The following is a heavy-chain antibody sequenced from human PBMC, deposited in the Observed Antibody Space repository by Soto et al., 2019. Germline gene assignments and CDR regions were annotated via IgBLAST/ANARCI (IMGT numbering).Heavy chain of an antibody. V-gene: IGHV3-23*01. J-gene: IGHJ4*02. CDR1: GFTFSTCA. D-gene: IGHD6-19*01. Sequence: GGSLRLSCTVSGFTFSTCAMSWVRQAPGKGLEWVSTISIGGDTTYYADSVKGRFTISRDNSKDTLYLQMNSLGAEDTAVYYCAKGSSGWYLTYFDYWGQGTLVTVSS. CDR2: ISIGGDTT. CDR3: AKGSSGWYLTYFDY.